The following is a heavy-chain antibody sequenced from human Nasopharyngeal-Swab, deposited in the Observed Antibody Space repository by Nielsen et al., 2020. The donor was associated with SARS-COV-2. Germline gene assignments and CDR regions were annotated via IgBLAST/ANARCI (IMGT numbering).Heavy chain of an antibody. J-gene: IGHJ6*03. V-gene: IGHV3-20*04. CDR1: GFTFDVYG. D-gene: IGHD6-13*01. CDR2: INWNGGST. CDR3: AKEKRPGSFFVYYYYYYMDV. Sequence: GGSLRLSCAASGFTFDVYGMSWVRQAPGKGLEWVSGINWNGGSTGYADSVKGRFTISRDNPKNTLYLQMNSLGAEDTAVYYCAKEKRPGSFFVYYYYYYMDVWGKGTTVTVSS.